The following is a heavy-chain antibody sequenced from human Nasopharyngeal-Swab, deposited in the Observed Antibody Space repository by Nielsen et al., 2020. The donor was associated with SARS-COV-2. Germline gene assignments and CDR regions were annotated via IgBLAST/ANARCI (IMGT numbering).Heavy chain of an antibody. CDR3: ATDRIAAAGDLDY. J-gene: IGHJ4*02. Sequence: ASVKVSCKVSGYTLTELSMHWVRQAPGKGLEWMGGFDPEDGETIYAQKFQGRVTMTEDTSTDTAYMELSSLRSEETAVYYRATDRIAAAGDLDYWGQGTLVTVSS. V-gene: IGHV1-24*01. CDR2: FDPEDGET. CDR1: GYTLTELS. D-gene: IGHD6-13*01.